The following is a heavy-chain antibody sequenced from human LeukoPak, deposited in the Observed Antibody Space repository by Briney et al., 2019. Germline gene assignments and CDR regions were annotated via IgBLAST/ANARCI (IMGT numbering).Heavy chain of an antibody. CDR1: GFTLSSYE. CDR3: AELGITMIGGV. CDR2: ISSSCSTI. V-gene: IGHV3-48*03. J-gene: IGHJ6*04. D-gene: IGHD3-10*02. Sequence: GGSLRLSCAASGFTLSSYEVNWARQAPGKGLEWVSYISSSCSTIYYADPVKGRFTISRDNAKNSLYLQMNSLRAEDTAVYYCAELGITMIGGVWGKGTTVTISS.